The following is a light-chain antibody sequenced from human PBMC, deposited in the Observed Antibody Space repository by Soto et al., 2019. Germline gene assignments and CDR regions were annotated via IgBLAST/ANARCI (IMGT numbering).Light chain of an antibody. V-gene: IGKV3-20*01. CDR2: GAS. CDR1: QSIGGNY. J-gene: IGKJ1*01. CDR3: QQYDSSPWT. Sequence: EIVLTQSPGTLSLSPGERATLSCRASQSIGGNYLAWYQQQPGRAPRLLMYGASRRATGIPERFSGSASGTDFTLTISRLEPEDFAVYYCQQYDSSPWTFGRGTKVEIK.